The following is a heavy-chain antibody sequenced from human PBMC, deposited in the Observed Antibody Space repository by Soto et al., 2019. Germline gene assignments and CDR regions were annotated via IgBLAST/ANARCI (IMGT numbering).Heavy chain of an antibody. Sequence: GGSLRLSCAASGFAFSSEWMHWVRQAPGKGLVWVSRIDPYDTGITYADSVKGRFTISRDNAKNTLYLQMNSLRAEDAAVYYCTSDTFGARDSWGQGTLVTVSS. D-gene: IGHD2-15*01. CDR1: GFAFSSEW. CDR3: TSDTFGARDS. J-gene: IGHJ4*02. V-gene: IGHV3-74*01. CDR2: IDPYDTGI.